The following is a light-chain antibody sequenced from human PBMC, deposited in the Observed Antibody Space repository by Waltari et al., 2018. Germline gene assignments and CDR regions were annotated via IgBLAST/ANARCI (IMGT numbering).Light chain of an antibody. CDR3: CSYAGSSTYV. CDR2: EVS. Sequence: QSALTQPASVSGSPGQSIIISCTGTNSDIGSYNLVSWYQQHPGKARKLMIYEVSKRPSGVSNRFSGSKSGNTASLTIFGLQAEDEADYYCCSYAGSSTYVFGSGTKVTVL. CDR1: NSDIGSYNL. V-gene: IGLV2-23*02. J-gene: IGLJ1*01.